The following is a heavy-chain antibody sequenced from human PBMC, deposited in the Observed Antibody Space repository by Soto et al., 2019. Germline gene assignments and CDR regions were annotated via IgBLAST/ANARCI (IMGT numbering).Heavy chain of an antibody. D-gene: IGHD1-1*01. V-gene: IGHV1-69*19. CDR3: ARQVQVHTPAFVY. CDR2: ISPMFGAA. J-gene: IGHJ4*02. CDR1: GGTFNTYA. Sequence: QGQLVQSGAEMKKPGSSVKVSCQSSGGTFNTYAMNWVRQAPGQGPEWMGDISPMFGAANYAPKFQGRVTITPDESTGTSYMQLSSLTSEDTALYFCARQVQVHTPAFVYWGQGTLVTVSS.